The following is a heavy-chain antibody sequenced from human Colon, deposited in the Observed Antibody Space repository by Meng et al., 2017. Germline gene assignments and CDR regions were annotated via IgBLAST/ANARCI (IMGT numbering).Heavy chain of an antibody. CDR1: GGSIRKSSYY. CDR2: MYVSGSP. V-gene: IGHV4-61*02. D-gene: IGHD6-13*01. CDR3: ARGLAAARGLVPLHLDN. Sequence: QGPPHEARTSLAKPSHTLSLTCTVYGGSIRKSSYYVSWIRRPAGKGLEYIGRMYVSGSPDYNPSLKSRVTISVDTSKNQLSLHLRSVTATDTAVYYCARGLAAARGLVPLHLDNWGQGTLVTVSS. J-gene: IGHJ4*02.